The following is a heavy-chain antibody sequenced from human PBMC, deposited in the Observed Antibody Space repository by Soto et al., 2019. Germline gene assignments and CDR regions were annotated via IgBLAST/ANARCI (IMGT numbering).Heavy chain of an antibody. CDR3: AKIRMVTAMFQMDV. Sequence: QPGGSLRLSCATSGFTFSDYAMHWVRQAPGQGLEWVAAISFDGSNTYYADSLTGRFTISRDPSKNTLYLDMNSLRPEDTAVYYCAKIRMVTAMFQMDVWGQGTTVTVSS. CDR2: ISFDGSNT. CDR1: GFTFSDYA. V-gene: IGHV3-30*18. J-gene: IGHJ6*02. D-gene: IGHD2-21*02.